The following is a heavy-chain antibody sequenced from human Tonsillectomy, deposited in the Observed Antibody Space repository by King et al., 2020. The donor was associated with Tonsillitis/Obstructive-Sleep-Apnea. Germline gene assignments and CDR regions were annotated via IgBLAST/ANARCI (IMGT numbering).Heavy chain of an antibody. J-gene: IGHJ5*02. D-gene: IGHD3-3*01. CDR1: GYTFTNYP. V-gene: IGHV7-4-1*02. Sequence: QLVQSGSELKKPGASVEVSCKASGYTFTNYPMNWVRQAPGQGLEWMGWINTNTGNPTYAQGFTGRFVFSLDTSVSTAFLQISSLEADDTAIYYCARGAGDFRIGPLNWFDPWGQGTLVTVAS. CDR3: ARGAGDFRIGPLNWFDP. CDR2: INTNTGNP.